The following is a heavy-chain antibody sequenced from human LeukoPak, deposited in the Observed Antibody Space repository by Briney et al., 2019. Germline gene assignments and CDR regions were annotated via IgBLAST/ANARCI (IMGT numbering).Heavy chain of an antibody. CDR3: ARERAAPNYYYGMDV. J-gene: IGHJ6*02. V-gene: IGHV1-2*06. CDR1: GYTFTGYY. Sequence: ASVKVSCTASGYTFTGYYMHWVRQAPGQGLEWMGRINPNSGGTNYAQKFQGRVTMTRDTSISTAYMELSRLRSDDTAVYYCARERAAPNYYYGMDVWGQGTTVTVSS. D-gene: IGHD6-13*01. CDR2: INPNSGGT.